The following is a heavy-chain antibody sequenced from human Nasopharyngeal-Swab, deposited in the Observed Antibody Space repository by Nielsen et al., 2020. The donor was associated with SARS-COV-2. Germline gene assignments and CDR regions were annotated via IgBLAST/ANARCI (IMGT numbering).Heavy chain of an antibody. CDR3: AREGEYGAYDAPDY. V-gene: IGHV1-69*10. D-gene: IGHD5-12*01. Sequence: SVKVSCKTSGDTFTNSAISWVRQAPGQGLEWMGGIVPALGLPNYAQKFRGRVTISADRSTTTSYLELSSLRSEDTAIYYCAREGEYGAYDAPDYWGQGTLVTISS. CDR2: IVPALGLP. J-gene: IGHJ4*02. CDR1: GDTFTNSA.